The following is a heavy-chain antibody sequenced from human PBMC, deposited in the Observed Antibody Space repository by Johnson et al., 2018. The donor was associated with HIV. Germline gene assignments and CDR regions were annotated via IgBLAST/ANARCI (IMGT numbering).Heavy chain of an antibody. CDR3: AKDLNYGSGPVDI. D-gene: IGHD3-10*01. V-gene: IGHV3-30-3*01. J-gene: IGHJ3*02. CDR2: ISYDGSNK. CDR1: GFAFSSYA. Sequence: QVQLVESGGGVVQPGRSLRLSCAASGFAFSSYAMHWVRQAPGKGLEWVAVISYDGSNKYYADSVKGRFTISRDNSKNTLYLQMHSLRTEDTAVYYCAKDLNYGSGPVDIWGQGTMVTVSS.